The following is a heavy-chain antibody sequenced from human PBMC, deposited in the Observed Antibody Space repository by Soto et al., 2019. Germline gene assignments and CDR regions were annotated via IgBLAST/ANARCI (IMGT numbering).Heavy chain of an antibody. D-gene: IGHD3-3*01. Sequence: GGSLRLSCAASGFTVSSNYMSWVRQAPGKGLEWVSVIYSGGSTYYEDSVKGRFTISSDNSKNTLYVQMSSLRAEDTAVYYCARDVGPKNYWGQGTLVTVSS. CDR1: GFTVSSNY. V-gene: IGHV3-66*01. CDR2: IYSGGST. CDR3: ARDVGPKNY. J-gene: IGHJ4*02.